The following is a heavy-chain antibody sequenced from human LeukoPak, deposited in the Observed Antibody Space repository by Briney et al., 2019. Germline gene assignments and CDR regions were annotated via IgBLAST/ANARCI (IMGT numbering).Heavy chain of an antibody. V-gene: IGHV3-7*01. CDR1: GFTFSRYW. J-gene: IGHJ5*02. CDR3: ARKLYYYDSSGAGWFDP. Sequence: GGSLRLSCAASGFTFSRYWMSWVRQVPGKGLEWVANIKHAGSEEDYVESVKGRFTISRDNAKNSLYLQMNSLRAEDTAVYRCARKLYYYDSSGAGWFDPWGQGTLVAVSS. D-gene: IGHD3-22*01. CDR2: IKHAGSEE.